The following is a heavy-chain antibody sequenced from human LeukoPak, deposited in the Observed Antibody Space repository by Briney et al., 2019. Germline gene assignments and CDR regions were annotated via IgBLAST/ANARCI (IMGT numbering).Heavy chain of an antibody. CDR2: IYYSGST. D-gene: IGHD4-17*01. J-gene: IGHJ3*02. CDR1: GGSISSYY. V-gene: IGHV4-59*12. CDR3: ARTTVTPTDAFDI. Sequence: SETLSLTCTVSGGSISSYYWSWIRQPPGKGLEWIGYIYYSGSTNYNPSLKSRVTISVDTSKNQFSLKLSSVTAADTAVYYCARTTVTPTDAFDIWGQGTMVTVSS.